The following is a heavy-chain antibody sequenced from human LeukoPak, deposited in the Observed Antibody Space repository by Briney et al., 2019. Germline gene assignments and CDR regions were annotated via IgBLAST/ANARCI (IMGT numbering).Heavy chain of an antibody. V-gene: IGHV3-23*01. Sequence: GGSLRLSCAASGFTFSSYAMSWVRQAPGKGLEWVSAISGSGGSTYYADSVKGRFTISRDNSKNTLYLQMNSLRAEDTAVYYCAKDGQDIAVVPAAILYYYMDVWGKGTTVTVSS. D-gene: IGHD2-2*01. J-gene: IGHJ6*03. CDR1: GFTFSSYA. CDR3: AKDGQDIAVVPAAILYYYMDV. CDR2: ISGSGGST.